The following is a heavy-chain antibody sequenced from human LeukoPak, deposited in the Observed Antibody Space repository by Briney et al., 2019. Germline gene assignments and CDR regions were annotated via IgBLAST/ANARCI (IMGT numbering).Heavy chain of an antibody. V-gene: IGHV4-38-2*02. CDR2: LSHSGST. Sequence: SETLSLTCTVSAYSISSGYYWGWIRQPPGKGLEWIGSLSHSGSTFYNPSLKSRVTISVDTSKNQFSLKLSSVTAADTAVYYCARDQYCSSTSCSDYYYYMDVWGKGPTVTVSS. D-gene: IGHD2-2*01. CDR3: ARDQYCSSTSCSDYYYYMDV. CDR1: AYSISSGYY. J-gene: IGHJ6*03.